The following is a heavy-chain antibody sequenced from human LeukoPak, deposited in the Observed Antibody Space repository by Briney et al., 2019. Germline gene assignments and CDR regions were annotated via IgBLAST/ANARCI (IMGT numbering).Heavy chain of an antibody. J-gene: IGHJ3*02. Sequence: PGGSLRLSCVASGFTFSSYWMSWVRQAPGKGLEWVANIKQDGSEKYYVDSVKGRFTISRDNAKNSLYLQMNSLRAEDTAVYYCAKDSYSSSWYDAFDIWGQGTMVTVSS. CDR3: AKDSYSSSWYDAFDI. D-gene: IGHD6-13*01. CDR2: IKQDGSEK. V-gene: IGHV3-7*01. CDR1: GFTFSSYW.